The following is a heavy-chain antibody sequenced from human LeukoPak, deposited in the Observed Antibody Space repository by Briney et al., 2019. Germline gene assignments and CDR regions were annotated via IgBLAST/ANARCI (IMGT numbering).Heavy chain of an antibody. V-gene: IGHV3-30*18. Sequence: SGGSLRLSCAASGFTFSSYWMHWVRQAPGKGLEWVAVISYDGSNKYYADSVKGRFTISRDNSKNTLYLQMNSLRAEDTAVYYCAKDRPPTDYWGQGTLVTVSS. CDR3: AKDRPPTDY. CDR2: ISYDGSNK. CDR1: GFTFSSYW. J-gene: IGHJ4*02.